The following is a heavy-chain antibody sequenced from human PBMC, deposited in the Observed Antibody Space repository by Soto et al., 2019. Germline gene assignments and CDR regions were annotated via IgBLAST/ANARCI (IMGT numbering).Heavy chain of an antibody. Sequence: GASVKVSCKASGYTFTGYYMHWVRQAPGQGLEWMGWINPNSGGTNYAQKFQGWVTMTRDTSISTAYMELSRLRSDDTAVYYCARARRAGYSSGPYYYYGMDVWGQGTTVTVSS. CDR1: GYTFTGYY. CDR3: ARARRAGYSSGPYYYYGMDV. CDR2: INPNSGGT. V-gene: IGHV1-2*04. J-gene: IGHJ6*02. D-gene: IGHD6-19*01.